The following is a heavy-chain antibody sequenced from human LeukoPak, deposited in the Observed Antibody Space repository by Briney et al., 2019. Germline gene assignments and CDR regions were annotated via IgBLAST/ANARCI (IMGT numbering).Heavy chain of an antibody. V-gene: IGHV4-31*03. J-gene: IGHJ3*02. CDR2: IYYSGST. CDR3: ARGSMVRAAGAFDI. CDR1: GGSISSGGYY. Sequence: SETLSLTCTVSGGSISSGGYYWSWIRQHPGKGLEWIGYIYYSGSTYYNPSLKSRVTISVDTSKNQFSLKLSSVTAADTAVYYCARGSMVRAAGAFDIWGQGTMVTVSS. D-gene: IGHD3-10*01.